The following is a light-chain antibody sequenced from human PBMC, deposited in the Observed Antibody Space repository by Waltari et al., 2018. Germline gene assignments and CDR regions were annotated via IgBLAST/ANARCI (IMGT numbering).Light chain of an antibody. CDR2: EVS. Sequence: QSALTQPPSVSGPPGQSVTISCTGTSSDIGSYNRVSWYQQPPGTAPKLMIYEVSSRPSGVPDRFSGSKSGNTASLTISGLQAEDEADYYCSSYISGSTVFGGGTKLTVL. V-gene: IGLV2-18*02. J-gene: IGLJ2*01. CDR1: SSDIGSYNR. CDR3: SSYISGSTV.